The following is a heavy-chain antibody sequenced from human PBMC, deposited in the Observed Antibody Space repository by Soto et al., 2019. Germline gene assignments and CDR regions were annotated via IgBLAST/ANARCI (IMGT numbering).Heavy chain of an antibody. V-gene: IGHV3-30-3*01. J-gene: IGHJ4*02. CDR3: ARGWEPDY. Sequence: QVQLVESGGGVVQPGRSLRLSCAASGFTFSSYAMHWVRQAPGKGLEWVAVISYDGSNKYYADSVKGRFTISRDNSKNTLYLQMNSLRAENTAVYYCARGWEPDYWGQGTLVTVSS. CDR1: GFTFSSYA. CDR2: ISYDGSNK. D-gene: IGHD1-26*01.